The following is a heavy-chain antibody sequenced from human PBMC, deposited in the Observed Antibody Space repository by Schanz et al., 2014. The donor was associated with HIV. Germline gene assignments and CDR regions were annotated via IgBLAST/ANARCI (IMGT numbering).Heavy chain of an antibody. J-gene: IGHJ4*03. CDR2: ISPYNGDR. CDR3: AKGQDWPGPQLDH. D-gene: IGHD3-9*01. Sequence: VHFLQSGAEVKKPGASVKVSCKTSGYTFASYGITWVRQAPGQGLDWVGWISPYNGDRKYDQKFQGRVTLTTDTSTNTAYMELRSLRSDDTAVYYCAKGQDWPGPQLDHWGHGSLVIVSS. V-gene: IGHV1-18*01. CDR1: GYTFASYG.